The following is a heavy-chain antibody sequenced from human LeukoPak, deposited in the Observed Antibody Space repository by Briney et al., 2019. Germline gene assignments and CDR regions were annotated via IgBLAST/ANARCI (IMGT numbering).Heavy chain of an antibody. J-gene: IGHJ1*01. CDR1: GFTFSDAW. Sequence: PGGSLRLSCAASGFTFSDAWMSWVRQAPGKGLEWVGRIKSKTDGGTTDYAAPVKGRFTISRDDSKNTLYLQMNSLRAEDTAVYYCARDLTTSSTAYFHHWGQGTLVTVSS. CDR3: ARDLTTSSTAYFHH. D-gene: IGHD6-6*01. V-gene: IGHV3-15*01. CDR2: IKSKTDGGTT.